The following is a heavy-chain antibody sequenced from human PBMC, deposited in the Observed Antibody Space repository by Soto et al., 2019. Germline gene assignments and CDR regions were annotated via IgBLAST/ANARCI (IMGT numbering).Heavy chain of an antibody. CDR3: ARAIPPIMAAPDY. CDR2: VSPYNGNA. V-gene: IGHV1-18*04. CDR1: GYTFSNYA. D-gene: IGHD2-8*01. J-gene: IGHJ4*02. Sequence: ASVKVSCKTSGYTFSNYAISWVRQAPGQGLAWMGWVSPYNGNANYTEKFQGRVSMTTDTSTTTAYMELTSLTSDDTAIYYCARAIPPIMAAPDYWGQGTMVTVSS.